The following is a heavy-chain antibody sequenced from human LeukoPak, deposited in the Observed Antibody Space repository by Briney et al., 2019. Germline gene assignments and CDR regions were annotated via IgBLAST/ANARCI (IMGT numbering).Heavy chain of an antibody. Sequence: PSETLSLTCTVPGASISNYYWSWIRQTPEKGLEWMGHIHSSGGSSYYPSLKSRLTLSIDTSRNQLSLKLPSVTAADTAVYFCARLGNYHDFWGQGALVTVSS. CDR1: GASISNYY. CDR3: ARLGNYHDF. V-gene: IGHV4-4*09. D-gene: IGHD1-26*01. J-gene: IGHJ4*02. CDR2: IHSSGGS.